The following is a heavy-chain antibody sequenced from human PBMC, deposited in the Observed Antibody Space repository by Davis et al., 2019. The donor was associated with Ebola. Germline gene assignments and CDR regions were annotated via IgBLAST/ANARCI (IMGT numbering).Heavy chain of an antibody. CDR2: IYTGDSDT. J-gene: IGHJ3*02. D-gene: IGHD2-8*02. V-gene: IGHV5-51*01. CDR3: ASLRRTITGMDDGFDI. CDR1: GNSFSSHW. Sequence: GESLKISCKDSGNSFSSHWIGWVRQMPGKGLEWMGIIYTGDSDTRYSPSFRGQVTISADKSMKTAFPQWSSLKASDSGMYYCASLRRTITGMDDGFDIWGQGTMVTVSS.